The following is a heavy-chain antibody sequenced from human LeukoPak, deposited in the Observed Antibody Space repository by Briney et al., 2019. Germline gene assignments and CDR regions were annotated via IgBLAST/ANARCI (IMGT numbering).Heavy chain of an antibody. CDR3: ARGVRGYSYGSRFDY. CDR2: IGSSGGTI. J-gene: IGHJ4*02. CDR1: GFTFNDYY. D-gene: IGHD5-18*01. V-gene: IGHV3-11*04. Sequence: GSLRLSCAASGFTFNDYYMSWIRQAPGEGLEWVSYIGSSGGTIYYADSVKGRFTISRDNAKNSLYLQMNSLRDEDTAVYYCARGVRGYSYGSRFDYWGQGTLVTVSS.